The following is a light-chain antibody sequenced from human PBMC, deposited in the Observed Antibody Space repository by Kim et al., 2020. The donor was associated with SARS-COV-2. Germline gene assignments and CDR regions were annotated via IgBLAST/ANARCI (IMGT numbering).Light chain of an antibody. CDR2: SNN. CDR1: RSNVGTNT. Sequence: VLTQPPSASGTPGQRVTISCSGSRSNVGTNTVSWYQQLPGTAPKLLIYSNNQRPSGVPDRFSGSKSDTSASLAISGLQSEDEADYHCASWDDSLIGPVFGGGTQLTVL. J-gene: IGLJ3*02. CDR3: ASWDDSLIGPV. V-gene: IGLV1-44*01.